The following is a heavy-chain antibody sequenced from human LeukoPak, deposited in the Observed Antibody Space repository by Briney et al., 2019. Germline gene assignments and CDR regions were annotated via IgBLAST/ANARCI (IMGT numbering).Heavy chain of an antibody. CDR2: ISYDGSNK. V-gene: IGHV3-30*18. CDR3: AKASSEAAAGSY. Sequence: GGSLRLSCAASGFTFSSYGMHWVRQAPGKGLEWVAVISYDGSNKYYADSVKGRFTISRDNSKNTLHLQMNSLRAEDTAVYYCAKASSEAAAGSYWGQGTLVTVSS. D-gene: IGHD6-13*01. J-gene: IGHJ4*02. CDR1: GFTFSSYG.